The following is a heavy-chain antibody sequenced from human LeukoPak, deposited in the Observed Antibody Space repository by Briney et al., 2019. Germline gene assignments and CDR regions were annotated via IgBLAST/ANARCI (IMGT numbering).Heavy chain of an antibody. Sequence: GGSLRLSCAVSGYIFSDHYIDWVRQAPGKGLEWVGHTKNKAENFATKYAASVIGRFTISRDDSTNSVFLQMNSLKTDDTAVYYCTRWRSGVSDWGQGTLVTVSS. CDR2: TKNKAENFAT. D-gene: IGHD3-3*01. V-gene: IGHV3-72*01. J-gene: IGHJ4*02. CDR3: TRWRSGVSD. CDR1: GYIFSDHY.